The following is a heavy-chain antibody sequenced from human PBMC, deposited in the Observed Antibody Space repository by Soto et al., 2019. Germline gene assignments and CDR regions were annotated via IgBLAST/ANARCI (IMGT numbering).Heavy chain of an antibody. CDR2: INTNSGDT. V-gene: IGHV1-2*02. J-gene: IGHJ5*02. D-gene: IGHD1-7*01. Sequence: QVQLVQSGAEVKKPGASVKVSCKASGYTFAGYYMHWVRQAPGQGLEWMGWINTNSGDTQYAQKFQGRVTMTSDTSLSTAYMELRSLRVDDTAVYYCARDHQELILYNWFDPWGQGTRVTVSS. CDR3: ARDHQELILYNWFDP. CDR1: GYTFAGYY.